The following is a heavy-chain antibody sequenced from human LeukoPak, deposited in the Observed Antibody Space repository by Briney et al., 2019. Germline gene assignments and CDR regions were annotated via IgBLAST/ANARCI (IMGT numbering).Heavy chain of an antibody. CDR1: GFTSSSYA. V-gene: IGHV3-23*01. Sequence: PGGSLRLSCAASGFTSSSYAMSWVRQAPGKGLEWVSAISGSGGSTYYADSVKGRFTISRDNSKNTLYLQMNSLRAEDTAVYYCAKGVGYCSSTSCSIGGWFDPWGQGTLVTVSS. CDR3: AKGVGYCSSTSCSIGGWFDP. D-gene: IGHD2-2*01. CDR2: ISGSGGST. J-gene: IGHJ5*02.